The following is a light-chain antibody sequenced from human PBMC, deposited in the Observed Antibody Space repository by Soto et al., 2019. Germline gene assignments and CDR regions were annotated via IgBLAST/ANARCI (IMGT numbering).Light chain of an antibody. J-gene: IGKJ1*01. Sequence: DIQMTQSPSSLSASVGDRVTISCRASQSIDTYLNWYQQKPGRAPKLQIYAASNLQSGVPSRFSGSGSGTDFTLTIRSLQPEDFATYFCQQSYSSPWTFGQGTKVDIK. CDR2: AAS. V-gene: IGKV1-39*01. CDR3: QQSYSSPWT. CDR1: QSIDTY.